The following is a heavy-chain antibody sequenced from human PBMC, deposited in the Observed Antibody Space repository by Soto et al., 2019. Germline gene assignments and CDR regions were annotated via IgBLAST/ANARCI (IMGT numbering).Heavy chain of an antibody. CDR3: VAGSRSSGYFDY. CDR2: IVVGSGNT. D-gene: IGHD3-22*01. J-gene: IGHJ4*02. CDR1: GFTFTSSA. V-gene: IGHV1-58*01. Sequence: ASVKVSCKASGFTFTSSAVQWVRQARGQRLEWIGWIVVGSGNTNYAQKFQERVTITRDMSTSTAYMELSSLRSEDTAVYYCVAGSRSSGYFDYWGQGTLVTVXS.